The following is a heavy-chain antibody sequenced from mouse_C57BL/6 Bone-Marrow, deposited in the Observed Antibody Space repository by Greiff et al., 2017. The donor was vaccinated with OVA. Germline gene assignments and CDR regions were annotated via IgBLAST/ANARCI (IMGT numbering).Heavy chain of an antibody. D-gene: IGHD1-1*01. Sequence: VQLPPPGAELVKPGASVKLSCKASGYTFTSYWMQWVKQRPGPGLEWIGEIDPSDSYTNYNQKFKGKATLTLDTSSSTASMQLRSLTSEDSAVYYCAAYYGSSFGWGTGTTVTVSS. V-gene: IGHV1-50*01. CDR1: GYTFTSYW. CDR2: IDPSDSYT. J-gene: IGHJ1*03. CDR3: AAYYGSSFG.